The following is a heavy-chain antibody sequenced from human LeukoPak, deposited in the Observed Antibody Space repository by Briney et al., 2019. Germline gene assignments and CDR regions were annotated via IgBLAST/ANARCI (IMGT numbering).Heavy chain of an antibody. J-gene: IGHJ4*02. Sequence: PGGSLRLSCAASGFTFSSYAMSWVRQAPGKGLEWVSALSGSGGSTYYADSVKGRFTISRDNSKNTLYLQMNSLRAEDTAVYYCAKDPTTYYYGSGSPDYWGQGTLVTVSS. CDR2: LSGSGGST. CDR1: GFTFSSYA. CDR3: AKDPTTYYYGSGSPDY. D-gene: IGHD3-10*01. V-gene: IGHV3-23*01.